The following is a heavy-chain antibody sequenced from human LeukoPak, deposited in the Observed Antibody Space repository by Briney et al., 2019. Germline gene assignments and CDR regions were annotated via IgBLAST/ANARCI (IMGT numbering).Heavy chain of an antibody. J-gene: IGHJ6*03. CDR1: GYTFTSYY. CDR2: MNPNSGNT. V-gene: IGHV1-8*03. Sequence: ASVKVSCKASGYTFTSYYMHWVRQATGQGLEWMGWMNPNSGNTGYAQKFQGRVTITRNTSISTAYMELSSLRSEDTAVYYCARGARGYDYYYYMDVWGKGTTVTVSS. CDR3: ARGARGYDYYYYMDV. D-gene: IGHD6-6*01.